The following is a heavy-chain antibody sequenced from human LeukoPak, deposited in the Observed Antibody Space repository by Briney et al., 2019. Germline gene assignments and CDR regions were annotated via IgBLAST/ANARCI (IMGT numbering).Heavy chain of an antibody. CDR1: GGSINSNY. CDR2: IYYTNT. D-gene: IGHD3-10*01. Sequence: SETLSLTCTVSGGSINSNYWSWIRQPPGKGLEWIGYIYYTNTNYNPSLRSRVTISVDMSKNQFSLKLTSVTAADTAVYYCARLILNGWFDPWGQGAQVTVSS. J-gene: IGHJ5*02. V-gene: IGHV4-59*08. CDR3: ARLILNGWFDP.